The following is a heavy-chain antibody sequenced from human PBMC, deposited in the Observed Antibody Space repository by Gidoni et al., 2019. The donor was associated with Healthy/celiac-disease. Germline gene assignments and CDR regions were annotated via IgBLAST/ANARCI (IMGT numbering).Heavy chain of an antibody. D-gene: IGHD3-10*02. V-gene: IGHV3-9*01. Sequence: EVQLVESGGGLVQPGRSLRLSCAASGFTFDDYAMHWVRQAPGKGLEWVSGISWNSGSIGYADSVKGRFTISRDNAKNSLYLQMNSLRAEDTALYYCAKIHVPGSWIYYMDVWGKGTTVTVSS. CDR3: AKIHVPGSWIYYMDV. CDR1: GFTFDDYA. CDR2: ISWNSGSI. J-gene: IGHJ6*03.